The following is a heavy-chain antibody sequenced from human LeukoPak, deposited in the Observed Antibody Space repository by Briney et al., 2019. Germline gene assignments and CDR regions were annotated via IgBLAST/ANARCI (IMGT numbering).Heavy chain of an antibody. CDR2: INPNGGST. J-gene: IGHJ4*02. CDR3: ASGSRIVASGTAFDY. CDR1: GYTFTNFF. V-gene: IGHV1-46*01. D-gene: IGHD6-13*01. Sequence: ASVKVSCKASGYTFTNFFMHWVRQAPGQGLEWMGIINPNGGSTRYAQKFQGRVTMTRDTSTSTAYMELRSLRSDDTAVYYCASGSRIVASGTAFDYWGQGTLVTVSS.